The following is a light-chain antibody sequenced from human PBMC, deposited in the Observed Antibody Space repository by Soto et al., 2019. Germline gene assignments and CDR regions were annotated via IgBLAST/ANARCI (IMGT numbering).Light chain of an antibody. V-gene: IGKV1-13*02. CDR1: QGISSA. CDR3: QQFNSYLWT. Sequence: AIQLTQSPSSLSASVGDRVTITCRASQGISSALAWYQQKPGKAPKLLIYDASSLESGVPSRFTGSGSGTDFTLTISSLQPEDFATYYCQQFNSYLWTFGQGTKVEIK. J-gene: IGKJ1*01. CDR2: DAS.